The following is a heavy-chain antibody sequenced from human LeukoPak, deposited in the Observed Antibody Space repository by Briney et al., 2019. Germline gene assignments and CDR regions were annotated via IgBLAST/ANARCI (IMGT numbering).Heavy chain of an antibody. Sequence: SETLSLTCAVSGGSISSGGYSWSWIRQPPGKGLELIGYIYHSGSTYYNPSLKSRVTISVDRSKNQFSLKLSSVTAADTAVYYCARGGGCSGGSCYRPFDYWGQGTLVTVPS. D-gene: IGHD2-15*01. CDR3: ARGGGCSGGSCYRPFDY. CDR2: IYHSGST. V-gene: IGHV4-30-2*01. J-gene: IGHJ4*02. CDR1: GGSISSGGYS.